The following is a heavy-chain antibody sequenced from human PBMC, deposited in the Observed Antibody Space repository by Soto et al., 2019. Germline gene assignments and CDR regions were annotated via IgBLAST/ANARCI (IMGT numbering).Heavy chain of an antibody. D-gene: IGHD3-10*01. CDR3: ARDFRAGIYYGSGSSIDY. V-gene: IGHV1-18*01. J-gene: IGHJ4*02. Sequence: QVQLVQSGAEVKKPGASVKVSCKASGYTFISYGIIWVRQAPGQGLEWMGWISAYNGNTNYAQKLQGRVTMTTDTSTSTAYMELRSLRSDDTAVYSCARDFRAGIYYGSGSSIDYWGQGTLVTVSS. CDR2: ISAYNGNT. CDR1: GYTFISYG.